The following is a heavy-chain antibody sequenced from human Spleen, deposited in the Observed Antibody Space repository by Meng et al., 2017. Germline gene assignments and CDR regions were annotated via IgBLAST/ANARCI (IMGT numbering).Heavy chain of an antibody. J-gene: IGHJ4*01. V-gene: IGHV3-15*01. Sequence: VQLWESGGGFVKPGGSLRLSCAASGFTFSNAWMTWVRQAAWKGLEWIGRMKSNVDGGTVDYAAAVKGRFFISRDDSENTFYLQMNSLKTEDTAVYYCSGHVDYWGHGTLVTVSS. CDR1: GFTFSNAW. CDR3: SGHVDY. CDR2: MKSNVDGGTV.